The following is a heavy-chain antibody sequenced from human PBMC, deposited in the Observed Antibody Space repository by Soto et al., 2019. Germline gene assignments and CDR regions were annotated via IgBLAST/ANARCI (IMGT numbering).Heavy chain of an antibody. CDR1: GGSISSYY. D-gene: IGHD3-22*01. CDR2: IYYSGST. Sequence: PSETLSLTCTVSGGSISSYYWSWIRQPPGKGLEWIGYIYYSGSTNYNPSLKSRVTISVDTSKNQFSLKLSSVTAADTAMYYCERAGLDYYDSSGSFDYWGQGTLVTVSS. CDR3: ERAGLDYYDSSGSFDY. V-gene: IGHV4-59*01. J-gene: IGHJ4*02.